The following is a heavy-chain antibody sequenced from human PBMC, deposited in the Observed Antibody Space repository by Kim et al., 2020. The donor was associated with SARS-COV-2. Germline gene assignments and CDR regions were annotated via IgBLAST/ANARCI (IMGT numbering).Heavy chain of an antibody. CDR3: ARETITPYYYGSASFDY. Sequence: FQGRVTMTRDTSTSTVYMELSSLRSEDTAVYYCARETITPYYYGSASFDYWGQGTLVTVSS. D-gene: IGHD3-10*01. J-gene: IGHJ4*02. V-gene: IGHV1-46*01.